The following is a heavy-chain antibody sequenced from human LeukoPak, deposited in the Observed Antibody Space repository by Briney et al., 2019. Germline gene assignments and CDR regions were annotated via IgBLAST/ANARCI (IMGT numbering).Heavy chain of an antibody. V-gene: IGHV3-23*01. Sequence: PGGSLRLSCAASGFTFSSYAMSWVRQAPGKGLEWVSAISGSGGSTYYADSVKGRFTISRDNSKNTLYLQMNSLRAEDTAVYYCAKDPAGYYDSSGYYYMYYFDYWGQGTLVTVSS. J-gene: IGHJ4*02. CDR3: AKDPAGYYDSSGYYYMYYFDY. CDR1: GFTFSSYA. D-gene: IGHD3-22*01. CDR2: ISGSGGST.